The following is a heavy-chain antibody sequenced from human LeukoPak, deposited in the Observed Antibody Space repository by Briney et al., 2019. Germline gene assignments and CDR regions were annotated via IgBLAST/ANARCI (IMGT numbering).Heavy chain of an antibody. CDR2: ISGSGGST. J-gene: IGHJ4*02. CDR3: AKLNDFWSGYSDY. CDR1: GFTFSSYA. D-gene: IGHD3-3*01. V-gene: IGHV3-23*01. Sequence: PGGSLRLSCAASGFTFSSYAMSWVRQAPGKGLEWVSAISGSGGSTYYADFVKGWFTISRDHSKNTLYLQMNSLRAEDTAVYYCAKLNDFWSGYSDYWGQGNLVTVSS.